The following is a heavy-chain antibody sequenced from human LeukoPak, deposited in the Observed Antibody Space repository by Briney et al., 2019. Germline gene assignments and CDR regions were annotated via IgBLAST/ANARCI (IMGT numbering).Heavy chain of an antibody. J-gene: IGHJ4*02. D-gene: IGHD1-7*01. CDR1: GGSISSYY. Sequence: PSETLSLTCTVSGGSISSYYWSWIRQSPGKGLEWIGYIHHTGKNWYNPPLQSRVTLSVDTSKSEFSLRLNSVTAADTAVYYCAKWHEKLLAFDSWGQGTLVTVSS. CDR3: AKWHEKLLAFDS. V-gene: IGHV4-59*01. CDR2: IHHTGKN.